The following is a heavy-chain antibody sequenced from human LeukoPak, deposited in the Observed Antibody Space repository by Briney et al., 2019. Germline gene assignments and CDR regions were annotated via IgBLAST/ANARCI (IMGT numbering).Heavy chain of an antibody. CDR1: GFTFSDYW. CDR3: ARDITMVRGLRGDDY. V-gene: IGHV3-74*01. CDR2: INTDGTYT. Sequence: QPGGSLRLSCAASGFTFSDYWMHWVRQAPGKGLVWVSRINTDGTYTRYADSVKGRFTLSRDNAKNTVYLQMNGLRAEDTAVYYCARDITMVRGLRGDDYWGQGTVVTVSS. J-gene: IGHJ4*02. D-gene: IGHD3-10*01.